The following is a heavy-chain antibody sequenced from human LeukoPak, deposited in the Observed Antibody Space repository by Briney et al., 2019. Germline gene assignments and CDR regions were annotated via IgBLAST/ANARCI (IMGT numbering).Heavy chain of an antibody. CDR3: ARKITMVRGPLIKGYFDL. CDR1: GFTFMNDV. Sequence: PGGSLRLSCSGSGFTFMNDVMAWVRQAPGKGLEWVSSIRLGGGLTHSADPVKGRFIISRDMNTLFLQMNNLRPEDTAMYYCARKITMVRGPLIKGYFDLWGRGTLVSVSS. V-gene: IGHV3-23*01. J-gene: IGHJ2*01. D-gene: IGHD3-10*01. CDR2: IRLGGGLT.